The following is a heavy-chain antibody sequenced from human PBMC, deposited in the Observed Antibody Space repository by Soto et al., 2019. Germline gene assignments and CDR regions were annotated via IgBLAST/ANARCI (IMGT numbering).Heavy chain of an antibody. J-gene: IGHJ6*02. V-gene: IGHV1-18*01. Sequence: GASVKVSCKASGYTFTSYAMHWVRQAPGQRLEWMGWIGAYNGNTNYAQKLQGRVTMTTDTSTSTAYMELRSLRSDDTAVFYFARDEYDFWSGRQIYGMDVWGQGTTVTVSS. CDR1: GYTFTSYA. CDR3: ARDEYDFWSGRQIYGMDV. D-gene: IGHD3-3*01. CDR2: IGAYNGNT.